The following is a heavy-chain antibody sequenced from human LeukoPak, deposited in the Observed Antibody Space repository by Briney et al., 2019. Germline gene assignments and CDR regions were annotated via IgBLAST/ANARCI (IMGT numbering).Heavy chain of an antibody. Sequence: GGSLRLSCAASGFTFSSYAMSWVRQAPGKGLEWVSAISGSGGSTYYADSVKGRFTISRDNSKNTLYLQMNSLRAEDTAVYYCARDKSVGYSNFNDYWGQGTLVTVSS. CDR3: ARDKSVGYSNFNDY. V-gene: IGHV3-23*01. CDR2: ISGSGGST. J-gene: IGHJ4*02. D-gene: IGHD4-4*01. CDR1: GFTFSSYA.